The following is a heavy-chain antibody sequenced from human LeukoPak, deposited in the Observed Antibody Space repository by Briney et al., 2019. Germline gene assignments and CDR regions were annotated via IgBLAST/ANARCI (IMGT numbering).Heavy chain of an antibody. Sequence: SETLSLTCAVPGYSISSGYYWGWIRQPPGKGLEWIGSIYHSGSTYYNPSLKSRVTISVDTSKNQISLKLSSVTAADTAVYYCARNFRHYEGQFDPWGQGTLVTVSS. D-gene: IGHD3-3*01. CDR1: GYSISSGYY. V-gene: IGHV4-38-2*01. J-gene: IGHJ5*02. CDR3: ARNFRHYEGQFDP. CDR2: IYHSGST.